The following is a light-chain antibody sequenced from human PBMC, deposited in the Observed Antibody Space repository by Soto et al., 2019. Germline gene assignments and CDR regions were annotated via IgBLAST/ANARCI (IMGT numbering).Light chain of an antibody. Sequence: QPVLTQSSSASASLGSSVKLTCTLSSGHRSYIIAWHQQQPGKAPRYLMKLEGSGSYNKGSGVPDRFSGSSSGADRYLTISNLQFEDEAEYYCETWDSNTRVFGGGTKVTVL. CDR3: ETWDSNTRV. CDR1: SGHRSYI. CDR2: LEGSGSY. V-gene: IGLV4-60*02. J-gene: IGLJ3*02.